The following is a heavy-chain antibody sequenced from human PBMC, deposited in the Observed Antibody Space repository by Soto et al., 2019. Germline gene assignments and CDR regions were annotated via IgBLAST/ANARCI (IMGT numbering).Heavy chain of an antibody. Sequence: EVQLVEPGGGLVQPGGSLRLSCAASGFTVSNNYMCWVRQAPGKGLEWVSLIYSGGVTHYADSVRGRFTISRDNSRNTLYLQMNSLRADDTAVYYCAKRGTTVTTSLWYWGQGTLVTVSS. J-gene: IGHJ4*02. CDR3: AKRGTTVTTSLWY. CDR2: IYSGGVT. V-gene: IGHV3-66*01. CDR1: GFTVSNNY. D-gene: IGHD4-17*01.